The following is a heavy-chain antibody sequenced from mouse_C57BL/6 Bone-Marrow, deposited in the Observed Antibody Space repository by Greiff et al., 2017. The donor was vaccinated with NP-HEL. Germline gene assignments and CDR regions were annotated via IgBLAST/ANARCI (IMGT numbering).Heavy chain of an antibody. CDR1: GFTFSSYG. V-gene: IGHV5-6*01. D-gene: IGHD2-4*01. CDR2: ISSGGSYT. CDR3: ASPYDYDVAWFAY. J-gene: IGHJ3*01. Sequence: EVQLVESGGDLVKPGGSLKLSCAASGFTFSSYGMSWVRQTPDKRLEWVATISSGGSYTYYPDSVKRRFTISRDNAKNTLYLQMSSLKSEDTAMYYCASPYDYDVAWFAYWGQGTLVTVSA.